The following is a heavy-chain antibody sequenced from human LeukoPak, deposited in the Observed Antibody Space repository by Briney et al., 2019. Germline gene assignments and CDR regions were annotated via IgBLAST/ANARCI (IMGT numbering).Heavy chain of an antibody. CDR2: MSHDGSKK. CDR1: GWSLSKFG. J-gene: IGHJ3*01. V-gene: IGHV3-30*03. Sequence: GRSLRLSCEASGWSLSKFGMHWVRQAPGKGLEWVAVMSHDGSKKFHADSVKGRFTISRDNSKNTLYLQMNSLRSEDTAVYYCAMIVVVLSGGEAFDLWGQGTMVTVSS. D-gene: IGHD3-22*01. CDR3: AMIVVVLSGGEAFDL.